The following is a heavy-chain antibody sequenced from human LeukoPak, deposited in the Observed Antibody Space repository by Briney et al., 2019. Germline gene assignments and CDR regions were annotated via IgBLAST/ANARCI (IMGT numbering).Heavy chain of an antibody. D-gene: IGHD3-10*01. J-gene: IGHJ4*02. CDR3: ARAGPGSGGFLFDY. CDR1: GFTFSSYE. V-gene: IGHV3-48*03. CDR2: TSSGGTTM. Sequence: GGSLRLSCAASGFTFSSYEMHWVRQAPGKGLEWSSYTSSGGTTMYYADSVKGRFTISRDNAKNSLYLQMNSLRAEDTAVYYCARAGPGSGGFLFDYWGQGTLVTVSS.